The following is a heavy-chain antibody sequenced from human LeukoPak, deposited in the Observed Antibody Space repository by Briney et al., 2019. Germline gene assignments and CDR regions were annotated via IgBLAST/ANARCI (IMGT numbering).Heavy chain of an antibody. Sequence: ASVKVSCKASGYTFTSYAMHWVRQAPGQRLEWMGWINAGNGNTKYSQKFQGRVTITRDTSISTAYMELSRLRSDDTAVYYCARGDYDILTGYYIPQFDYWGQGTLVTVSS. D-gene: IGHD3-9*01. CDR2: INAGNGNT. J-gene: IGHJ4*02. V-gene: IGHV1-3*01. CDR3: ARGDYDILTGYYIPQFDY. CDR1: GYTFTSYA.